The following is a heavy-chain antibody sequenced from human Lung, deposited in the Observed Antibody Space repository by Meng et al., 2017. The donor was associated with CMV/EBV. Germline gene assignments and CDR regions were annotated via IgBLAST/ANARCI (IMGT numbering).Heavy chain of an antibody. CDR3: AREGSGSSRFGYYGMDV. D-gene: IGHD6-25*01. J-gene: IGHJ6*02. Sequence: SQXXSLTCAVHDGSFGVYYRSWIRQPSGKGLEWIGEINHSGSTNYNPSLKSRVAMSVATSKNQLSLKLNSVTAADTAVYYCAREGSGSSRFGYYGMDVWGQGXTVTVSS. V-gene: IGHV4-34*01. CDR1: DGSFGVYY. CDR2: INHSGST.